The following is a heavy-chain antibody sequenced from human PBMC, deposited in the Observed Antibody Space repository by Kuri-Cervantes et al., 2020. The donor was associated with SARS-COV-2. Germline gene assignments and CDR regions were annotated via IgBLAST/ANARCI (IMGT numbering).Heavy chain of an antibody. V-gene: IGHV3-30*03. CDR1: GFTFSSYG. D-gene: IGHD6-13*01. CDR3: ARDSIAATGTLLGY. Sequence: GESLKISCAASGFTFSSYGMHWVRQAPGKGLEWVAVISYDGSNKYYADSVKGRFTISRDNSKNTLYLQMNSLRAEDTAVYYCARDSIAATGTLLGYWGQGTLVTVSS. CDR2: ISYDGSNK. J-gene: IGHJ4*02.